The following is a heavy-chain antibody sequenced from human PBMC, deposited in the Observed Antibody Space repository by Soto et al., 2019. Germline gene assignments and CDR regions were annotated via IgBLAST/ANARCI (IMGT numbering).Heavy chain of an antibody. D-gene: IGHD4-17*01. Sequence: PSETLSVTCTVSGGSISSSSYYWGWIRQPPGKGLEWIGSNYYSGSTYYNPSLKSRVTISVDTSKNQFSLKLSSVTAADTAVYYCARDYGDYYYYGMDVWGQGTTVTVSS. J-gene: IGHJ6*02. CDR2: NYYSGST. CDR3: ARDYGDYYYYGMDV. CDR1: GGSISSSSYY. V-gene: IGHV4-39*02.